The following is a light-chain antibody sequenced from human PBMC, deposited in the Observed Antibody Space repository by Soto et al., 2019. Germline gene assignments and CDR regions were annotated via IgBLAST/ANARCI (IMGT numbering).Light chain of an antibody. CDR3: SSYTSSSTV. CDR2: DND. Sequence: QSVLTQPPSVSAAPGQQVTISCSGSSSNIGDNYVSWYQHLPGTAPKLVVYDNDRRPSGIPGRFSGSKSGTSATLVITGLQAEDEADYYCSSYTSSSTVFGGGTKLTVL. J-gene: IGLJ2*01. V-gene: IGLV1-51*01. CDR1: SSNIGDNY.